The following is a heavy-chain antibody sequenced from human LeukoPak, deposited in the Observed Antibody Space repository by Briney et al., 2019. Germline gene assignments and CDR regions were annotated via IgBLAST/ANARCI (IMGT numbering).Heavy chain of an antibody. CDR1: GFTFSSYE. CDR2: ISSSGSTI. CDR3: AELGITMIGGV. J-gene: IGHJ6*04. V-gene: IGHV3-48*03. D-gene: IGHD3-10*02. Sequence: PGGSLRLSCAASGFTFSSYEMNWVRQAPGKGLEWVSYISSSGSTIYYVDSVKGRFTISRDNSKNSVYLQMNSLRAEDTAVYYCAELGITMIGGVWGKGTTVTISS.